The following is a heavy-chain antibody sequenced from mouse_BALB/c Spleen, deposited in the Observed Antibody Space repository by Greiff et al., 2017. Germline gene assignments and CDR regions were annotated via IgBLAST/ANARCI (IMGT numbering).Heavy chain of an antibody. J-gene: IGHJ4*01. CDR3: ARYDGYLGLYAMDY. D-gene: IGHD2-3*01. Sequence: EVQLVESGPGLVKPSQSLSLTCSVTGYSITSGYYWNWIRQFPGNKLEWMGYISYDGSNNYNPSLKNRISITRDTSKNQFFLKLNSVTTEDTATYYCARYDGYLGLYAMDYWGQGTSVTVSS. CDR1: GYSITSGYY. V-gene: IGHV3-6*02. CDR2: ISYDGSN.